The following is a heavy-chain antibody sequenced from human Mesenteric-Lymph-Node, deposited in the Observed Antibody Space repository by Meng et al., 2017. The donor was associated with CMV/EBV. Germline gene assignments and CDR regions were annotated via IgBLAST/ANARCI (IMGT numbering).Heavy chain of an antibody. J-gene: IGHJ4*02. CDR3: ARVGYRTTYFDY. CDR1: GGSISSGGYS. V-gene: IGHV4-30-2*01. Sequence: VSGGSISSGGYSWSCIRQPRGKGLECIGYIYHSRSTYYHPSLKSRVTISVDRSKNQFSLKLSSVTAADTAVYYCARVGYRTTYFDYWGQGTLVTVSS. D-gene: IGHD5-24*01. CDR2: IYHSRST.